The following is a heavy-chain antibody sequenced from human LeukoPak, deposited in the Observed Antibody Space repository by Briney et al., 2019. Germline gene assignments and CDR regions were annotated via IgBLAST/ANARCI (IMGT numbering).Heavy chain of an antibody. CDR2: ISSSSSYT. J-gene: IGHJ4*02. CDR1: GIPFSDYY. CDR3: AAGTAADY. Sequence: GGSLRLSCVVSGIPFSDYYMNWIRQAPGKGLEWISYISSSSSYTDYADSVKGRFTISRDNAKNVLYLKMNSLRVEDTAVYYCAAGTAADYWGLGTLVAVSS. V-gene: IGHV3-11*03. D-gene: IGHD6-13*01.